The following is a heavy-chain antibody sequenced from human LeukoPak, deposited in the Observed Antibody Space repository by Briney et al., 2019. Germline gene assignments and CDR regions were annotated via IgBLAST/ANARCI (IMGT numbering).Heavy chain of an antibody. J-gene: IGHJ4*02. CDR2: IYYRGSS. D-gene: IGHD6-13*01. Sequence: PSETLSLTCTVSGGSISSSSYYWGWIRQPPGKGLEWIGYIYYRGSSYYNPSLKSRLIISVDTSKNQFSLKLSSVTAADTAVYYCARGLGSSWYGDWGQGTLVTVSS. CDR3: ARGLGSSWYGD. V-gene: IGHV4-30-4*08. CDR1: GGSISSSSYY.